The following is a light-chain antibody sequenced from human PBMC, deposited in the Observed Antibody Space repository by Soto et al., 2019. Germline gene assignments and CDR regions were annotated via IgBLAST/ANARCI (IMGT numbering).Light chain of an antibody. Sequence: EIVLTQSPATLSLSPGERATLSCRASQSVSSYLAWYQQKPGQAPRLLIYDASNRATGIPARFSGSGSGTDFTPPNRSLGPKDFAVFYFQKGRNWPPGFGQGDKVEIK. CDR1: QSVSSY. J-gene: IGKJ1*01. CDR3: QKGRNWPPG. CDR2: DAS. V-gene: IGKV3-11*01.